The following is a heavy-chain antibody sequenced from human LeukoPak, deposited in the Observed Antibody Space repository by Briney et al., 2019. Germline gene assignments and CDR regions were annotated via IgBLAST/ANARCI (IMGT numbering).Heavy chain of an antibody. CDR1: GFTFSSYW. D-gene: IGHD6-19*01. V-gene: IGHV3-7*01. Sequence: GGSLRLSCAASGFTFSSYWMSWVRQAPGKGLEWVANIKQDGSEKYYVDSVKGRFTISRDNAKNSLYLQMNSLRAEDTAVYYCARVRRVAVPYYYDYWGQGTQVTVSS. J-gene: IGHJ4*02. CDR2: IKQDGSEK. CDR3: ARVRRVAVPYYYDY.